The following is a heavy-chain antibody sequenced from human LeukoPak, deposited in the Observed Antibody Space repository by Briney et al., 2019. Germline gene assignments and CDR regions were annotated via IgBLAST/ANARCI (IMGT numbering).Heavy chain of an antibody. CDR2: IYYSGST. CDR3: ARGVPAAFNWFDP. J-gene: IGHJ5*02. CDR1: GGSISSGDYY. V-gene: IGHV4-30-4*08. D-gene: IGHD2-2*01. Sequence: SETLSLTCTVSGGSISSGDYYWSWIRQPPGKGLEWIVYIYYSGSTYYNPSLKSRVTISVDTSKNQFSLKLSSVTAADTAVYYCARGVPAAFNWFDPWGQGTLVTVSS.